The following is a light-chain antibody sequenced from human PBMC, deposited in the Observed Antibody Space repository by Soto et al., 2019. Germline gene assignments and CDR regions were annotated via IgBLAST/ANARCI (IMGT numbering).Light chain of an antibody. Sequence: QSVLTQPPSASGTPGQRVTISCSGSSSNIGSNYVYWYQHPPGTAPKLLIYRTDQRPSGVPDRFSGSKPGTSASLAISGLRSEDEADYYCAAWDDSLSGHYVFGTGTKVTVL. V-gene: IGLV1-47*01. J-gene: IGLJ1*01. CDR3: AAWDDSLSGHYV. CDR2: RTD. CDR1: SSNIGSNY.